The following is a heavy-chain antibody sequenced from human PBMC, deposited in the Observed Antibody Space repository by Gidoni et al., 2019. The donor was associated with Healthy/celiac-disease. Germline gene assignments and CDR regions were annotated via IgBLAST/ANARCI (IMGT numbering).Heavy chain of an antibody. CDR3: AHSPRADFWSGYGEPYYFDY. J-gene: IGHJ4*02. CDR2: IYWDDDK. D-gene: IGHD3-3*01. CDR1: GFSLSTRGVG. V-gene: IGHV2-5*02. Sequence: QITLKESGPTLVKPTQTLTLTCTFSGFSLSTRGVGVGWIRQPPGKALEWLALIYWDDDKRYSPSLKSRLTITKDTSKNQVVLTMTNMDPVDTATYYCAHSPRADFWSGYGEPYYFDYWGQGTLVTVSS.